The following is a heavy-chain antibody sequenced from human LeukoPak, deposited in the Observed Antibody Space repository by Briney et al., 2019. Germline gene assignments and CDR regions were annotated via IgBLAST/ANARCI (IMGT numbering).Heavy chain of an antibody. Sequence: APVKVSCKASGYTFTSNYIHWVRQAPGQGLEWMGMIYPRDGSTSYAQKFQGRVTVTRDTSTSTVHMELSGLRSEDTAVYYCARDQEGFDYWGQGTLVTVSS. CDR3: ARDQEGFDY. CDR1: GYTFTSNY. CDR2: IYPRDGST. J-gene: IGHJ4*02. V-gene: IGHV1-46*01.